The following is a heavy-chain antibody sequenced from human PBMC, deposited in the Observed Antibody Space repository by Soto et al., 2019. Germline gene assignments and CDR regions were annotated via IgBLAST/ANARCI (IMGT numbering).Heavy chain of an antibody. CDR2: IWYEGSNE. CDR1: GFIFSHFG. D-gene: IGHD6-19*01. V-gene: IGHV3-33*01. Sequence: QVQLVESGGGVVQPGRSLRLSCAASGFIFSHFGMHWVRQAPGKGLEWVAVIWYEGSNEYYADSVKGRFTISKDNSKNTLYLQMNSLRAEDTAVYYCARDDIPGIAVATYGLDVWGQGTTVTVSS. CDR3: ARDDIPGIAVATYGLDV. J-gene: IGHJ6*02.